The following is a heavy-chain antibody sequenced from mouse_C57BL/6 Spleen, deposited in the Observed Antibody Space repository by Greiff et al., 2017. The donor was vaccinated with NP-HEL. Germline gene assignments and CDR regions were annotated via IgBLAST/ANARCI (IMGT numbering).Heavy chain of an antibody. D-gene: IGHD1-1*01. V-gene: IGHV1-64*01. Sequence: QVQLKQPGAELVKPGASVKLSCKASGYTFTSYWMHWVKQRPGQGLEWIGMIHPNSGSTNYNEKFKSKATLTVDKSSSTAYMRLSSLTSEDSAVYYCARSTDYYAMDYWGQGTSVTVSS. CDR1: GYTFTSYW. CDR3: ARSTDYYAMDY. J-gene: IGHJ4*01. CDR2: IHPNSGST.